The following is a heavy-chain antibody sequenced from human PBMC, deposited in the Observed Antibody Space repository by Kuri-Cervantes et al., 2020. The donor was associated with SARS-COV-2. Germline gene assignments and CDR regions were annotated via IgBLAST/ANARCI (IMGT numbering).Heavy chain of an antibody. CDR1: GFTASSNY. CDR2: IYSGGST. CDR3: ARDKRSLDFWSGYYSTRTRYWYFDL. Sequence: GESLKISCAASGFTASSNYMSWVRQAPGKGLEWVSVIYSGGSTYYADSVKGRFTISRDNSKNTLYLQMNSLRAEDTAVYYCARDKRSLDFWSGYYSTRTRYWYFDLWGRGTLVTVSS. J-gene: IGHJ2*01. D-gene: IGHD3-3*01. V-gene: IGHV3-53*01.